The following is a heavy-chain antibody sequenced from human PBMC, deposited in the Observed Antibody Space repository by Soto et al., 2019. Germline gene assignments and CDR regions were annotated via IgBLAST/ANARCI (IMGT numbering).Heavy chain of an antibody. CDR2: ISYDGSNK. CDR1: GFTSSSYG. D-gene: IGHD3-22*01. V-gene: IGHV3-30*18. J-gene: IGHJ4*02. Sequence: GGSLRLSCAASGFTSSSYGMHWVRQAPGKGLEWVAVISYDGSNKYYADSVKGRFTISRDNSKNTLYLQMNSLRAEDTAVYYCAKDASIYYYDSSGFVDYWGQGTLVTVSS. CDR3: AKDASIYYYDSSGFVDY.